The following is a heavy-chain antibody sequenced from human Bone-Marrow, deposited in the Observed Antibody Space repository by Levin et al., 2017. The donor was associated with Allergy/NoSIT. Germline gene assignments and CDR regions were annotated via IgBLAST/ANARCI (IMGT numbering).Heavy chain of an antibody. CDR1: GGTFSSYA. J-gene: IGHJ4*02. D-gene: IGHD3-22*01. V-gene: IGHV1-69*06. CDR2: IIPIFGTA. Sequence: SVKVSCKASGGTFSSYAISWVRQAPGQGLEWMGGIIPIFGTANYAQKFQGRVTITADKSTSTAYMELSSLRSEDTAVYYCAWGGSSGSTFDYWGQGTLVTVSS. CDR3: AWGGSSGSTFDY.